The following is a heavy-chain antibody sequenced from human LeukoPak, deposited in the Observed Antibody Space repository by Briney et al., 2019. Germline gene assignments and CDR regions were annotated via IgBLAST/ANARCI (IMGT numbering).Heavy chain of an antibody. Sequence: SETLSLTCTVSGGSISSYYWSWIRQPPGKGLEWIGFIYDSGSTNYNPSLKSRVTISVDTSKNQFSLKLRSVTAADTAVYYCARTTDAHSWQTRYYSYYMDVWGKGTTVTVSS. V-gene: IGHV4-59*01. CDR2: IYDSGST. CDR3: ARTTDAHSWQTRYYSYYMDV. D-gene: IGHD6-13*01. J-gene: IGHJ6*03. CDR1: GGSISSYY.